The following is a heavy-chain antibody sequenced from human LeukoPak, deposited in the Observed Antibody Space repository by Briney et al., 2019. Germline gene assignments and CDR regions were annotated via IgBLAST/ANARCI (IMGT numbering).Heavy chain of an antibody. CDR2: ISGSGGST. CDR3: ASRFRITIFGVVIPPFDY. V-gene: IGHV3-23*01. J-gene: IGHJ4*02. Sequence: AGGSLRLSCAASGFTFSCYAMSSVRQAPGKGLEWVPAISGSGGSTYYADSVKGRFTISRDNSKNTLYLQMNSLRAEHTAVYYCASRFRITIFGVVIPPFDYWGQGTLVTVSS. CDR1: GFTFSCYA. D-gene: IGHD3-3*01.